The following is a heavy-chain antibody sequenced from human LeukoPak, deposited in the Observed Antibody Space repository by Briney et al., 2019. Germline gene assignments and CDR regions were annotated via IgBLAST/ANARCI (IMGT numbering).Heavy chain of an antibody. CDR3: VKVDEAMVRGANDY. CDR1: GFTFSSYG. Sequence: GGSLRLSCAASGFTFSSYGMSWVRQAPGKGLEWVSAISGSGGSTYYADSVKGRFTISRDNSKNTLYLQMNSLRAEGTAVYYCVKVDEAMVRGANDYWGQGTLVTVSS. J-gene: IGHJ4*02. CDR2: ISGSGGST. D-gene: IGHD3-10*01. V-gene: IGHV3-23*01.